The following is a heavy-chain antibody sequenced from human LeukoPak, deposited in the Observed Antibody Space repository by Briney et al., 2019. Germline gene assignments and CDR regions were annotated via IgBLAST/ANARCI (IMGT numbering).Heavy chain of an antibody. Sequence: GGSLRLSCAGSGFTFSAHSMNWVRQAPGRPPEWLSYISSTGSVYYAPSVQGRFAISRDNARDSLFLQMSGLRGEDTAVYYCARGFWSGLSGWGVAFDLWGQGTMVTVSS. J-gene: IGHJ3*01. V-gene: IGHV3-69-1*01. CDR1: GFTFSAHS. CDR3: ARGFWSGLSGWGVAFDL. D-gene: IGHD3-3*01. CDR2: ISSTGSV.